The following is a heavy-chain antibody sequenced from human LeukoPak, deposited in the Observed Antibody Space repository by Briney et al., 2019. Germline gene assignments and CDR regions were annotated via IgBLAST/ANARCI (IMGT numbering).Heavy chain of an antibody. V-gene: IGHV3-7*03. CDR3: ATGGNLVGAKGFDY. Sequence: AGGSLRLSCAASGFTFSSYWMSWVRQAPGKGLEWVANIKQDGSEKYYVDSVKGRFTISRDNAKNSMYLQMNSLRVEDTAVYYCATGGNLVGAKGFDYWGQGTLVTVSS. D-gene: IGHD1-26*01. CDR1: GFTFSSYW. CDR2: IKQDGSEK. J-gene: IGHJ4*02.